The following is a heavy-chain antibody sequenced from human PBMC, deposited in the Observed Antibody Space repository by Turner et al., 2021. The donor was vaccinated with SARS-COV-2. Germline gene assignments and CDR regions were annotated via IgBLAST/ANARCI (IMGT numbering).Heavy chain of an antibody. V-gene: IGHV3-21*01. Sequence: DVQLVESGGGLVKPGGSLRLSCAASGFSFSDYSMNWVRQAPGKGLEWVSSISSSSSYIYYADSVKGRFTISRDNAKNSLYLQMNSLRAEDTAVYYCARDLRSGSFPYWGQGTLVTVSS. CDR2: ISSSSSYI. CDR1: GFSFSDYS. D-gene: IGHD1-26*01. J-gene: IGHJ4*02. CDR3: ARDLRSGSFPY.